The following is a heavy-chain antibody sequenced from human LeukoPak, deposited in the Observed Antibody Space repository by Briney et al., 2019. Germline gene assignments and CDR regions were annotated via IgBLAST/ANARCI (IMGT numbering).Heavy chain of an antibody. J-gene: IGHJ4*02. CDR2: INHSGST. D-gene: IGHD5-18*01. Sequence: SETLSLTCAVYGGSFSGYYWSWIRQPPGKGLEWIGEINHSGSTNYNPSLKSRVTISVDTSKNQFSLKLSSVTAADTAVYYCARRVYSYGFWLSFFDYWGQGTLVTVSS. CDR1: GGSFSGYY. V-gene: IGHV4-34*01. CDR3: ARRVYSYGFWLSFFDY.